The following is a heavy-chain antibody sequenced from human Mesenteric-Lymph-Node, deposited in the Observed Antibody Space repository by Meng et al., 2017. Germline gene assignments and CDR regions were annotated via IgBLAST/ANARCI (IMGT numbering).Heavy chain of an antibody. Sequence: GPVPVSPSGTLSLPCAVYGGSFSDYHCSWIRQPPGKGLEWIGEINHSGSTNYNPSLKSRVTISVDTSKNQFSLKLSSVTAADTAVYYCARAGGSSGWYRSFAFDYWGQGTLVTVSS. D-gene: IGHD6-19*01. V-gene: IGHV4-34*01. J-gene: IGHJ4*02. CDR1: GGSFSDYH. CDR2: INHSGST. CDR3: ARAGGSSGWYRSFAFDY.